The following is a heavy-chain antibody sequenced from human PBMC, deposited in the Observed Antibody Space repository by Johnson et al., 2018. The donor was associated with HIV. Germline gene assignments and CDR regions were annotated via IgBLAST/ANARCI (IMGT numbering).Heavy chain of an antibody. CDR3: AKVGATVVTPRGEAFDI. CDR1: GFTFSSYA. V-gene: IGHV3-30*04. Sequence: QVLLVESGGGVVQPGRSLRLSCAASGFTFSSYAMHWVRQAPGKGLEWLAVISYDGSNKYYGDSVKGRFTISRENSKNTLYLQMNSLRAEDTAVYYCAKVGATVVTPRGEAFDIWGQGAMVTVSS. J-gene: IGHJ3*02. CDR2: ISYDGSNK. D-gene: IGHD4-23*01.